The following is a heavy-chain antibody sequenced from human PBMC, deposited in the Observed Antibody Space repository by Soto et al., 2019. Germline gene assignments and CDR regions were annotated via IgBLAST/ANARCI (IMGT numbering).Heavy chain of an antibody. CDR2: ISSSSSYI. J-gene: IGHJ6*02. CDR1: GFTFSSYS. D-gene: IGHD1-26*01. V-gene: IGHV3-21*01. CDR3: ARDRVGAVYYYYGMDV. Sequence: GGSLRLSCAASGFTFSSYSMNWVRQAPGKGLEWVSSISSSSSYIYYADSVKGRFTISRDNAKNSLYLQMNSLRAEDTAVYYCARDRVGAVYYYYGMDVWGQGTTVTVSS.